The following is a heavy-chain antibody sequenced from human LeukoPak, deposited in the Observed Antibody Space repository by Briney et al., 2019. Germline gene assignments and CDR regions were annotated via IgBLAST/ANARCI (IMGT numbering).Heavy chain of an antibody. CDR1: GFTFTSYW. Sequence: GGSLRLSCTASGFTFTSYWMSWVRQAPGKGLEWVANIKQDGSEKYYVDSVKGRFTISRDNAKNSLFLQMNSLRAEDTAVYYCARDRILVGATGTFDYWGQGTLVTVST. J-gene: IGHJ4*02. CDR2: IKQDGSEK. D-gene: IGHD1-26*01. CDR3: ARDRILVGATGTFDY. V-gene: IGHV3-7*03.